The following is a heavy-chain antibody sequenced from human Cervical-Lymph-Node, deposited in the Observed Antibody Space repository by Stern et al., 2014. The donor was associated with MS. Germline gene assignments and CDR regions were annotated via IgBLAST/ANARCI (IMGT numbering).Heavy chain of an antibody. CDR2: FSLVCSP. CDR3: ARHGRPVVTTTDFDY. J-gene: IGHJ4*02. D-gene: IGHD2-21*02. Sequence: QLQLQESGPGLVKPSETLSLTCTVSGDSISSSSYYWGWIRQPPGTGLEWIGSFSLVCSPYPNPSLKSRVTIPVDPSKNQFSLKLSSVTAADTAVYYCARHGRPVVTTTDFDYWGQGTLVTVSS. CDR1: GDSISSSSYY. V-gene: IGHV4-39*01.